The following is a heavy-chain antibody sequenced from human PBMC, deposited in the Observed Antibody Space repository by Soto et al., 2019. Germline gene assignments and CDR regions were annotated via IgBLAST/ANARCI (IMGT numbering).Heavy chain of an antibody. J-gene: IGHJ4*01. D-gene: IGHD5-18*01. V-gene: IGHV3-23*01. CDR1: GFNFCYNA. Sequence: EVQLLESGGKLVQPGGSLRLSCAASGFNFCYNAMTWVRQAPGQGLHWVSAILGNGENTYYADSVKGRFTISRDSSKNTLYLPMNSLRPQDTAVYYCARLPGDTAPRPAYWGRGTLVNVSS. CDR3: ARLPGDTAPRPAY. CDR2: ILGNGENT.